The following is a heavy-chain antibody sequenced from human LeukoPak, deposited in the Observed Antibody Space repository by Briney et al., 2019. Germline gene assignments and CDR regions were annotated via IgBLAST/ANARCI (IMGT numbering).Heavy chain of an antibody. J-gene: IGHJ4*02. CDR1: GGSVTSYY. V-gene: IGHV4-4*07. CDR3: ARDPFGISLDY. D-gene: IGHD3-16*01. CDR2: IYSSGDT. Sequence: PSETLSLTCTVSGGSVTSYYCNWIRQPAGKGLEWIGRIYSSGDTNYNPSLKSRITMSVDTSKNQFSLNLSSVTAADTAVYYCARDPFGISLDYWGQGTLVTISS.